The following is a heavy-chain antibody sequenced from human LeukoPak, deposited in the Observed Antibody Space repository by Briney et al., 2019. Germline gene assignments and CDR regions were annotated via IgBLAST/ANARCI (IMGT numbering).Heavy chain of an antibody. Sequence: ASVKVSCKASGYTFSDYYMHWVRQAPGQGLEWMGWINPKSGGTNYAQKFQGRVTMTRDTSISTTYMELSRLRSDDTAVYYCAREAVYYGYWGQGTLVTVSS. D-gene: IGHD3-16*01. J-gene: IGHJ4*02. CDR3: AREAVYYGY. V-gene: IGHV1-2*02. CDR1: GYTFSDYY. CDR2: INPKSGGT.